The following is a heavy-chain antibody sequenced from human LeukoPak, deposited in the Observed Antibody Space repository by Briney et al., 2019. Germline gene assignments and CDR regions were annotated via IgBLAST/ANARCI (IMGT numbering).Heavy chain of an antibody. Sequence: PGGSLRLSCAASGFTFSSYAMSWVRQAPGKGLEWVSAISGSGGSTYYADSVKGRFTISRDNSKNTLYLQMYSLRAEDTAVYYCAKDRGYFSSGYFLLDYWGQGTLVTVSS. CDR3: AKDRGYFSSGYFLLDY. J-gene: IGHJ4*02. CDR1: GFTFSSYA. CDR2: ISGSGGST. V-gene: IGHV3-23*01. D-gene: IGHD3-22*01.